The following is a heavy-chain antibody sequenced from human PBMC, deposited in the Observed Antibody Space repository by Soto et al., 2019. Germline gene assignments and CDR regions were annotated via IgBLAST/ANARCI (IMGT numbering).Heavy chain of an antibody. CDR1: GGTFSSYA. J-gene: IGHJ3*02. Sequence: QVQLVQSGAEVKKPGSSVKVSCKASGGTFSSYAISWVRQAPGQGLEWIGGIIPIFGTANYAQKFQGRVTISADESTSTAYMELSSLRSEDTAVYYCAREGFAAAGIFPPDDAFDIWGQGTMVTVSS. CDR2: IIPIFGTA. D-gene: IGHD6-13*01. V-gene: IGHV1-69*01. CDR3: AREGFAAAGIFPPDDAFDI.